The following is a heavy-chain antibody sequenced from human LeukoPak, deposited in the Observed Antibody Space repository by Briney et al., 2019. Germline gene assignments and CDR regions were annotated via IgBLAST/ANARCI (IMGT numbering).Heavy chain of an antibody. Sequence: GGSLRLSCLVSGFTFNDYGMNWVRQAPGKGLEWVSYISSSSNTVNYADSVKGRFSISRDNAKNSLYLQMNSLRVEDTAIYYCAKNRGYNYDIDAFDIRGQGTTVTVSS. CDR2: ISSSSNTV. J-gene: IGHJ3*02. CDR1: GFTFNDYG. CDR3: AKNRGYNYDIDAFDI. V-gene: IGHV3-48*04. D-gene: IGHD5-18*01.